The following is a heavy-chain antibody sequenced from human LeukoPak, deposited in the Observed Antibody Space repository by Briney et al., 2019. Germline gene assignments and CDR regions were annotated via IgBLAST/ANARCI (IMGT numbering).Heavy chain of an antibody. CDR2: ISGSGGST. CDR3: AKGPVLRYFDWLLYEDYFDY. Sequence: GGSLRLSCAASGFTFSSYAMSWVRQAPGKGLEWVSAISGSGGSTYYADSVKGRFTISRDNSKNTLYPQMNSLRAEDTAVYYCAKGPVLRYFDWLLYEDYFDYWGQGTLVTVSS. CDR1: GFTFSSYA. V-gene: IGHV3-23*01. D-gene: IGHD3-9*01. J-gene: IGHJ4*02.